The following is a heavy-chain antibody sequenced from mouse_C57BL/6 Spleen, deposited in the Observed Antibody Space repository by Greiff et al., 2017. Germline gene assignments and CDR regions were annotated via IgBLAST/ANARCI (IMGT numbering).Heavy chain of an antibody. V-gene: IGHV3-6*01. CDR3: ARARNHWYFDV. CDR2: ISYDGSN. D-gene: IGHD2-1*01. J-gene: IGHJ1*03. Sequence: EVQLVESGPGLVKPSQSLSLTCSVTGYSITSGYYWNWIRQFPGNKLEWMGYISYDGSNNYNPSLKNRISITRDTSKNQFFLKLNSVTTEDTATYYCARARNHWYFDVWGTGTTVTVSS. CDR1: GYSITSGYY.